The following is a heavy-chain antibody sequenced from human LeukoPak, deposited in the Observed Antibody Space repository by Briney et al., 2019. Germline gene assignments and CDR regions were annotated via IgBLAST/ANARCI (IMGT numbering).Heavy chain of an antibody. CDR3: ARAFSSSSFYFNY. Sequence: SETLSLTCTVSGDSISTYYWNWIRQPPGKGLEWIGYIYHSGSTNYNPSLKSRVTISVDTSKNQFSLKLSSVTAADTAVYYCARAFSSSSFYFNYWGQGTLVTVSS. J-gene: IGHJ4*02. CDR2: IYHSGST. V-gene: IGHV4-59*01. D-gene: IGHD6-6*01. CDR1: GDSISTYY.